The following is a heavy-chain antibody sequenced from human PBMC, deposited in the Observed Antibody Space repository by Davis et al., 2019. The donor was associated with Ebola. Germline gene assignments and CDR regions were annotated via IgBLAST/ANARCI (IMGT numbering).Heavy chain of an antibody. CDR2: INPSGGST. D-gene: IGHD2-2*02. CDR3: ARDATVVPAAIIMDV. V-gene: IGHV1-46*01. Sequence: ASVKLSCKASGGTFSSYAISWVRQAPGQGLEWMGIINPSGGSTSYAQKFQGRVTMTRDTSTSTVYMELSSLRSEDTAVYYCARDATVVPAAIIMDVWGKGTTVTVSS. J-gene: IGHJ6*03. CDR1: GGTFSSYA.